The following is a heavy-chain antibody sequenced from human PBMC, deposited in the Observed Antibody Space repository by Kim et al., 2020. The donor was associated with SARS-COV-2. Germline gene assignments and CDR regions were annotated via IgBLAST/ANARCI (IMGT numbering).Heavy chain of an antibody. CDR3: ARGVAEVWFDP. Sequence: SETLSLTCTVSGGSISSYYWSWIRQPPGKGLEWIGYIYYSGSTNYNPSLKSRVTISVDTSKNQFSLKLSSVTAADTAVYYCARGVAEVWFDPWGQGTLVTVSS. J-gene: IGHJ5*02. V-gene: IGHV4-59*13. CDR2: IYYSGST. CDR1: GGSISSYY. D-gene: IGHD2-15*01.